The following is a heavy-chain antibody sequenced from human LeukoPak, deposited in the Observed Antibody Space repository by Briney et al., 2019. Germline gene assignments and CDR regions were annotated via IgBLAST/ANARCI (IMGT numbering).Heavy chain of an antibody. Sequence: GASVKVSCKASGYSFTGYFMHWVRQAPGQGLEWMGWINPNSGGTNYAQKLQGRVTMTRDTSISTAYVELSSLTSDDTAVYYCARNLPIGYSGHLGTFDIWGQGTMGTVSS. CDR1: GYSFTGYF. J-gene: IGHJ3*02. D-gene: IGHD1-26*01. V-gene: IGHV1-2*02. CDR3: ARNLPIGYSGHLGTFDI. CDR2: INPNSGGT.